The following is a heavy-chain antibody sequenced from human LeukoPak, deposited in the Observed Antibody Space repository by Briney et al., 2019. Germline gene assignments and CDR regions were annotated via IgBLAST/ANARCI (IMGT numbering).Heavy chain of an antibody. CDR2: IHNSGST. V-gene: IGHV4-39*07. D-gene: IGHD1-26*01. CDR3: ARDGAGDNWFDP. CDR1: GGSISSSAYH. J-gene: IGHJ5*02. Sequence: SEALSLTCTVSGGSISSSAYHWGWIRQPPGKGLEWIGSIHNSGSTYYNPSLKSRVTISVRTSKNQFSLKLSSVTAADTAVYYCARDGAGDNWFDPWGQGTLVTVSS.